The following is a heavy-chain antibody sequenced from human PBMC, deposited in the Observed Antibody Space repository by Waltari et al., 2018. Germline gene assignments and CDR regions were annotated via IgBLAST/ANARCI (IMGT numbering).Heavy chain of an antibody. Sequence: QVQLQESGPGLVKPSETLSLTCSVSGYSISSGYYLGWIRPPPGKGLEWIGSIYHSGSTYYNPSLKSRVTISVDTSKNQFSLKLSSVTAADTAVYYCARRPSGYYFDYWGQGTLVTVSS. CDR2: IYHSGST. CDR3: ARRPSGYYFDY. J-gene: IGHJ4*02. CDR1: GYSISSGYY. V-gene: IGHV4-38-2*01. D-gene: IGHD6-25*01.